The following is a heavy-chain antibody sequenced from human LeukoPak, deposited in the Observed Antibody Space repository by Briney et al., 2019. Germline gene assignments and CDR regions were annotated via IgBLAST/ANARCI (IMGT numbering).Heavy chain of an antibody. D-gene: IGHD3-3*01. CDR3: ARDSYDFWSGYYGGAPFDP. Sequence: ASVKVSCKASGYTFTGYYMHWVRQAPGQGLEWMGWINPNSGGTNYAQKFQGRATMTRDTSISTAYMELSRLRSDDTAVYYCARDSYDFWSGYYGGAPFDPWGQGTLVTVSS. J-gene: IGHJ5*02. CDR2: INPNSGGT. CDR1: GYTFTGYY. V-gene: IGHV1-2*02.